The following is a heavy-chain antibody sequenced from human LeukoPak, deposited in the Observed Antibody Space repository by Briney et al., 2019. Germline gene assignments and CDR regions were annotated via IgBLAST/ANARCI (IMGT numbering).Heavy chain of an antibody. CDR3: ARASNYYGMDV. J-gene: IGHJ6*02. D-gene: IGHD6-6*01. V-gene: IGHV3-11*01. CDR2: ISRSGSTI. Sequence: EWVSYISRSGSTIYYADSVKGRFTISRDNAKNSLYLQMNSLRAEDTAVYYCARASNYYGMDVWGQGTTVTVSS.